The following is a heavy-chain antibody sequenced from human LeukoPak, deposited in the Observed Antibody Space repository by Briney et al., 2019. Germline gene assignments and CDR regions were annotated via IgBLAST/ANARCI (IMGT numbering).Heavy chain of an antibody. J-gene: IGHJ4*02. D-gene: IGHD5-12*01. V-gene: IGHV1-3*01. CDR1: GCTFTNYL. CDR2: INAGNGNT. CDR3: ARGTAYGGYVNY. Sequence: VASVKVSCKASGCTFTNYLMHWVRQAPGQRLEWMGWINAGNGNTKYSQNFQDRVTITRDTSANTAYMELSSLRSEDTAVYYCARGTAYGGYVNYWGQGTLVTVSS.